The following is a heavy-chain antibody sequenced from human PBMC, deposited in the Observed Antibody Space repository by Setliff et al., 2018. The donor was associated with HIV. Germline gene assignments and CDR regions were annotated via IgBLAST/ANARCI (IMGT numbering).Heavy chain of an antibody. CDR2: INHSGIT. V-gene: IGHV4-34*01. J-gene: IGHJ4*02. CDR1: GGAFSRFY. CDR3: VSRPGGITRARFDH. D-gene: IGHD3-16*01. Sequence: LETLSLTCAVYGGAFSRFYWSWLRQAPEKGLEWIGDINHSGITNYNPSLKSRLSISVDTSKNQFSLNLTSVTAADAAMYFCVSRPGGITRARFDHWGQGTLVTVSS.